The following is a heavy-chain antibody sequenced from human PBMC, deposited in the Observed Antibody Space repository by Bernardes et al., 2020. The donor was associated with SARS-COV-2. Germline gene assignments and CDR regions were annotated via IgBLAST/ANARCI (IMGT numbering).Heavy chain of an antibody. CDR2: ISGSGSST. CDR3: AMAMEYYYGMDV. V-gene: IGHV3-23*01. D-gene: IGHD5-18*01. CDR1: GFTFNMYA. J-gene: IGHJ6*02. Sequence: GGSLRLSCAASGFTFNMYAMTWVRQAPGKGLEWVSGISGSGSSTYYADSVKGRFTISRDNSKNTLFLQMNSLRAEDTAVYYCAMAMEYYYGMDVWGQGTTVTVSS.